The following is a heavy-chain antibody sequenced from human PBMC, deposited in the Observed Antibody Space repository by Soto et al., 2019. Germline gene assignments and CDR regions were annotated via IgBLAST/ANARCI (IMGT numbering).Heavy chain of an antibody. CDR2: IYTSGST. V-gene: IGHV4-4*07. Sequence: SETLSLTXTVSGGSISSYYWRWIRQPAGKGLEWIGRIYTSGSTNYNPSLKSRVTMSVDTSKNQFSLKLSSVTAADTAVYYCARDLFRRGTPGVWGRGTLVTVSS. D-gene: IGHD1-1*01. CDR3: ARDLFRRGTPGV. CDR1: GGSISSYY. J-gene: IGHJ2*01.